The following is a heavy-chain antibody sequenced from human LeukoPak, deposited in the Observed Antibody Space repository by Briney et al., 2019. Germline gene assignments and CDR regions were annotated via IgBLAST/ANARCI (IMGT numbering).Heavy chain of an antibody. CDR3: ARDTRTKYYYGMDV. CDR2: IGSSSSTI. CDR1: GFTFSSYS. D-gene: IGHD1-14*01. J-gene: IGHJ6*02. V-gene: IGHV3-48*02. Sequence: GGSLRLSCAASGFTFSSYSMNWVRQAPGKGLEWVSYIGSSSSTIYYADSVKGRFTISRDNAKNSLYLQMNSLRDEDTAVYYCARDTRTKYYYGMDVWGQGTTVTVSS.